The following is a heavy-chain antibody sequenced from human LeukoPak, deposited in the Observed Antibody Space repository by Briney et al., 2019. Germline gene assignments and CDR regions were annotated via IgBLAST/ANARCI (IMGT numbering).Heavy chain of an antibody. J-gene: IGHJ4*02. CDR1: GYTFTSYG. Sequence: ASVKVSCTASGYTFTSYGISWVRQAPGQGLEWMGWISAYNGNTNYAQKLQGRVTMTTDTSTSTAYMELRSLRSDDTAVYYCARSGESEYGDYGGYYFDYWGQGTLVTVSS. CDR3: ARSGESEYGDYGGYYFDY. CDR2: ISAYNGNT. V-gene: IGHV1-18*01. D-gene: IGHD4-17*01.